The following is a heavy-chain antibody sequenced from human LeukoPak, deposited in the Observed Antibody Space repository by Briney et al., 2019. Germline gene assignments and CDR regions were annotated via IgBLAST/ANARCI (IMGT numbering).Heavy chain of an antibody. CDR2: LYHTGST. V-gene: IGHV4-39*07. CDR3: AMIAVAGRDAFDI. CDR1: GDSISSSSYY. J-gene: IGHJ3*02. Sequence: SETLSLTCTVSGDSISSSSYYWGWIRQPPGKGLEWIGSLYHTGSTYYNPSLKSRVTISVDTSKNQFSLKLSSVTAADTAVYYCAMIAVAGRDAFDIWGQGTMVTVSS. D-gene: IGHD6-19*01.